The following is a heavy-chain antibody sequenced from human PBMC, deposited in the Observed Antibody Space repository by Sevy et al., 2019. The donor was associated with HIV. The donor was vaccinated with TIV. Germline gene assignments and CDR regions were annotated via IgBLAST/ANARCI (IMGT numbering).Heavy chain of an antibody. Sequence: GGSLRLSCAASGFTFSSYSVNWVRQAPGKGLEWVSSISSSSSYIYYADSVKGRFTISRDNAKNSLYLQMNSLRAEDTAVYYCARERGVGYYYDSSGHYYIDYWGQGTLVTVSS. CDR2: ISSSSSYI. V-gene: IGHV3-21*01. D-gene: IGHD3-22*01. CDR1: GFTFSSYS. J-gene: IGHJ4*02. CDR3: ARERGVGYYYDSSGHYYIDY.